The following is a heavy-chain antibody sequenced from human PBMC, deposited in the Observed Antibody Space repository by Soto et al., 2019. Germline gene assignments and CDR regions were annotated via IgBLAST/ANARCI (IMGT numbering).Heavy chain of an antibody. J-gene: IGHJ4*02. V-gene: IGHV4-59*01. CDR1: GGSMRNYF. CDR2: IHYSGATSLFP. D-gene: IGHD6-13*01. Sequence: SETLSLTCTVSGGSMRNYFWTWIRQPPGKGLEWIGYIHYSGATSLFPSYSPSLRGRVTISEDTSKNQFSLKLLSVTTADTAVYFCAAGEASSRNLAPYYLDFWGQGTLVTVSS. CDR3: AAGEASSRNLAPYYLDF.